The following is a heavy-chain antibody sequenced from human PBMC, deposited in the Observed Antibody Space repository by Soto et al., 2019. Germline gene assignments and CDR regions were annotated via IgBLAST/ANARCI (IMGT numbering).Heavy chain of an antibody. CDR2: ISYDGKNK. CDR1: VFTFIRFG. D-gene: IGHD1-26*01. J-gene: IGHJ4*02. CDR3: AKDVLGQQRANDY. Sequence: GWSLRLSCASSVFTFIRFGMHWVRQAPGKGLEWVATISYDGKNKYYVDSVKGRFTISRDNSKNTLYLQMNSLRAEDTAVYYCAKDVLGQQRANDYWGQGSLVTVSS. V-gene: IGHV3-30*18.